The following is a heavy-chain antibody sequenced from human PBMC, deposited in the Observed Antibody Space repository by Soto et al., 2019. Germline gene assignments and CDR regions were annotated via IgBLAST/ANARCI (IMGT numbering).Heavy chain of an antibody. CDR2: IYPGDSDT. D-gene: IGHD6-6*01. CDR3: ARVGSSSSSYFDY. J-gene: IGHJ4*02. CDR1: GYSFTSYW. V-gene: IGHV5-51*01. Sequence: GESLKTSCKGSGYSFTSYWIGWVRQMPGKGLEWMGIIYPGDSDTRYSPSFQGQVTISADKSISTAYLRWSSLKASDTAMYYCARVGSSSSSYFDYWGQGTLVTVSS.